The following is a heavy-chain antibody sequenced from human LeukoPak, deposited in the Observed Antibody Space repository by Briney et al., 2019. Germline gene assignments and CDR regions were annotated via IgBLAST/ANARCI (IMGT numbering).Heavy chain of an antibody. D-gene: IGHD5-18*01. CDR2: ISGSAHKI. Sequence: GGSLRLSCVASGFTFSSNWMHWVRQAPEKGLDWVSVISGSAHKIRYADSVKGRFTISRDNSENIVYLQMNNLRVEDTAVYYCAGRPTGYSSGYIHWGQGTLVTVSS. J-gene: IGHJ4*02. V-gene: IGHV3-23*01. CDR1: GFTFSSNW. CDR3: AGRPTGYSSGYIH.